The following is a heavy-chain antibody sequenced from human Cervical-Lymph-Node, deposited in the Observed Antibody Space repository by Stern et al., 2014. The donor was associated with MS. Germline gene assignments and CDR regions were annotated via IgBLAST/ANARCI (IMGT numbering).Heavy chain of an antibody. CDR3: AKSRSGWYLPVDY. V-gene: IGHV3-30*18. Sequence: DQLVESGGGVVQPGRSLRLSCVASGLTFSSYGMHWVRQAPGKGLEWVAVISYDGKNKYYADSVKGRFTISRDNSKNTLYLQMNSLRTDDTAVYYCAKSRSGWYLPVDYWGQGTLVTVSS. CDR2: ISYDGKNK. J-gene: IGHJ4*02. D-gene: IGHD6-19*01. CDR1: GLTFSSYG.